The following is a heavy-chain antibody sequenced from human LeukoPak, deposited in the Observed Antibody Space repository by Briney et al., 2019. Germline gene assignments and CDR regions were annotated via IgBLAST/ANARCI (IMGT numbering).Heavy chain of an antibody. CDR2: ILQSGRT. J-gene: IGHJ4*02. CDR3: VSGSWAFDF. V-gene: IGHV4-59*05. D-gene: IGHD6-13*01. Sequence: SETLSLTCTVSGGSISSYYWSWIRQPPGKGLEWIGSILQSGRTYYNSSLKSRVTISVDRSKNQFSLRVTSVTAADTAVYFCVSGSWAFDFWGQGIMVSVSS. CDR1: GGSISSYY.